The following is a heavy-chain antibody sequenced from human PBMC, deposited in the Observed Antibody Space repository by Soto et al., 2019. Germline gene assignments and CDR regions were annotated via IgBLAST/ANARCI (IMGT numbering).Heavy chain of an antibody. J-gene: IGHJ5*02. Sequence: QLQLQESGSGLVKPSQTLSLTCAVSGGSISSGGYSWSWIRQPPGKGLEWIGYIYHSGSTYYNPSFKSRVTISVDRSKNQFSLKLSSVTAADTAVYYCARGRKGGAAAGLVFDPWGQGTLVTVSS. CDR2: IYHSGST. D-gene: IGHD6-13*01. CDR3: ARGRKGGAAAGLVFDP. V-gene: IGHV4-30-2*01. CDR1: GGSISSGGYS.